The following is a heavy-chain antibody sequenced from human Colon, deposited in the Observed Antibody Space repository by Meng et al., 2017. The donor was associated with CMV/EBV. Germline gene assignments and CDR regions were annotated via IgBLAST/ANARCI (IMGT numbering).Heavy chain of an antibody. Sequence: SETLSLTCTVSGGSISSSNYYWGWIRQSPGKGLEWIGTICFSGTTSYTPTLKSRVTVSVDTSKNHFSLKLSSVTAADTAVYYCVREGGSGFLEWLSTFDSWGQGTLVTVSS. D-gene: IGHD3-3*01. J-gene: IGHJ5*01. V-gene: IGHV4-39*07. CDR1: GGSISSSNYY. CDR3: VREGGSGFLEWLSTFDS. CDR2: ICFSGTT.